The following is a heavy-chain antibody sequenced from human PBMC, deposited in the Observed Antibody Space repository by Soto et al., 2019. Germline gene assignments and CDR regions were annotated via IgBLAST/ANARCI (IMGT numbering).Heavy chain of an antibody. CDR3: ATGWYWGAFDV. CDR2: ISGSGGTT. D-gene: IGHD6-19*01. V-gene: IGHV3-23*01. CDR1: GFTFNNYG. J-gene: IGHJ3*01. Sequence: EVQLLESGGGLVQPGGSLRLSCAASGFTFNNYGMNWVRQAPGKGLEWVSGISGSGGTTYYADSLKGRVTISRDNSKNTVFLQMNSLTTEDTAVYYCATGWYWGAFDVWGQGAMVTVSS.